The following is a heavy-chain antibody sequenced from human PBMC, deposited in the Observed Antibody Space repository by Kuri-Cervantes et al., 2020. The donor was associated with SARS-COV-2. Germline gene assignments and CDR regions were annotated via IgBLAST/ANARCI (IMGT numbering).Heavy chain of an antibody. V-gene: IGHV3-33*08. Sequence: GESLKISCAASGFTFSSYGMHWVRQAPGKGLEWVAVIWYDGSNKYYADSVKGRFTISRDNSKNTLYLQMNSLRAEDTAVYYCVRDTVRGVIRYYFDYWGQGTLVTVSS. J-gene: IGHJ4*02. CDR1: GFTFSSYG. D-gene: IGHD3-16*02. CDR3: VRDTVRGVIRYYFDY. CDR2: IWYDGSNK.